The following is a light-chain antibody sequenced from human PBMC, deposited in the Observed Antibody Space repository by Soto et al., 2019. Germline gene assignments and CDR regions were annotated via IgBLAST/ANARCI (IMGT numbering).Light chain of an antibody. CDR3: QQSNAFWT. CDR1: QSISSW. Sequence: DIQISQSPSTLSASVGDRVTITCRASQSISSWLAWYQQKPGKAPKLLIYDVSSLGSGVPSRFFGSGSGTEFTLTISSLQPDDFATYYCQQSNAFWTFGQGTKVDIK. J-gene: IGKJ1*01. CDR2: DVS. V-gene: IGKV1-5*01.